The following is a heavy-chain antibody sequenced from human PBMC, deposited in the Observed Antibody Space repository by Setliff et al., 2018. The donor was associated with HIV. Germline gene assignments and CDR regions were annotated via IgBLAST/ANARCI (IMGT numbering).Heavy chain of an antibody. CDR3: AREGAKYYYFDY. D-gene: IGHD3-10*01. V-gene: IGHV4-59*08. Sequence: SSETLSLTCGVSGRSISSYYWSWIRQPPGKGLDLIGYIYYSGSTNYKPSLKSRVTISVDTSKNQLSLRLSSVTATDTAVYYCAREGAKYYYFDYWGQGTLVTVSS. CDR2: IYYSGST. CDR1: GRSISSYY. J-gene: IGHJ4*02.